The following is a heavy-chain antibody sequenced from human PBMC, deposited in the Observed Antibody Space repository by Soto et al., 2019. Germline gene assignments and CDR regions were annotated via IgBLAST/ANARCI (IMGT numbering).Heavy chain of an antibody. D-gene: IGHD2-21*02. CDR1: GASITTYY. Sequence: QVQLQESGPGLVKPSETLSLTCTVSGASITTYYWNWIRQYPGQGLEWIGNIYYSGSTNYNPPLKSRVTISVDTSKNQLSLKLSSVTAADTAVYYCARCGADCLFNWFDSWGQGTLVTVSS. CDR2: IYYSGST. V-gene: IGHV4-59*01. CDR3: ARCGADCLFNWFDS. J-gene: IGHJ5*01.